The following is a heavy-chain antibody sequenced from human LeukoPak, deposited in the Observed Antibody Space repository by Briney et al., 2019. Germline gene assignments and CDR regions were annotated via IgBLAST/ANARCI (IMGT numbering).Heavy chain of an antibody. CDR1: GFTFSSYA. D-gene: IGHD4-23*01. Sequence: GGSLRLSCAASGFTFSSYAMSWVRQAPGKGLEWVSAISGSGGSTYYADSVKGRFTISRDNPKNTLYLQMNSLRAEDTAVYYCARELYYGGTLDYWGQGTLVTVSS. J-gene: IGHJ4*02. V-gene: IGHV3-23*01. CDR3: ARELYYGGTLDY. CDR2: ISGSGGST.